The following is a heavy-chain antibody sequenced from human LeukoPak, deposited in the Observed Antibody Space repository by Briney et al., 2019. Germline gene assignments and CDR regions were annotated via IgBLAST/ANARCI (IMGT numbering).Heavy chain of an antibody. J-gene: IGHJ6*02. CDR1: GFTFSSYW. Sequence: GGSLRLSCAASGFTFSSYWMSWVRQAPGKGLEWVANIKQDGSEKYYVDSVKGRFTISRDNAKNSLYLQMNSLRAEDTALYYCARVIGRYYYGMDVWGQGTTVTVSS. D-gene: IGHD2/OR15-2a*01. CDR3: ARVIGRYYYGMDV. CDR2: IKQDGSEK. V-gene: IGHV3-7*03.